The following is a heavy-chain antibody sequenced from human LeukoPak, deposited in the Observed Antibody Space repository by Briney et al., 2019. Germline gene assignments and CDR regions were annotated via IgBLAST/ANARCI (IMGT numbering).Heavy chain of an antibody. CDR2: IYPGDSDT. J-gene: IGHJ6*02. CDR1: GSHFINYW. V-gene: IGHV5-51*01. Sequence: PGASLKISCKGSGSHFINYWIAWVRQLPGQGLECMGIIYPGDSDTRYSPSFQGQVTISADKSISTAYLQWSSLKASDTAMYYCARPTMVGGAGYYYGLDVWGQGTTVTVSS. CDR3: ARPTMVGGAGYYYGLDV. D-gene: IGHD4-23*01.